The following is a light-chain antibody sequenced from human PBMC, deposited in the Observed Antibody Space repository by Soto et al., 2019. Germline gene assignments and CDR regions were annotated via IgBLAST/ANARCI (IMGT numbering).Light chain of an antibody. CDR2: GAS. J-gene: IGKJ4*01. Sequence: ETVLTQSPATLSLSPGERATLSCRASQSVSSYLGWYQQKPGQPPRLLIFGASTRATGIPARFSGSGSEAEFALTISTLQSEDFAVYYCQQYSVWPLTFGGGTKVEIK. CDR1: QSVSSY. V-gene: IGKV3-11*01. CDR3: QQYSVWPLT.